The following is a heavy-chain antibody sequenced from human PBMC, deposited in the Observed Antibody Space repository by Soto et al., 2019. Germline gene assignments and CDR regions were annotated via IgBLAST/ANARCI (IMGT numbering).Heavy chain of an antibody. J-gene: IGHJ4*02. CDR3: ARGFPSMTYYGEYYFDY. V-gene: IGHV3-53*01. CDR1: GFTVSTNY. D-gene: IGHD3-10*01. CDR2: FYSGGST. Sequence: VQLVESGGGVVRPGRSLRLSCEAFGFTVSTNYMSWVRQTPGKGLEWVSVFYSGGSTFYADSVKGRFTISRDNSRNTLYLQMRSLRAEDTAVYYCARGFPSMTYYGEYYFDYWGQGTLVTVSS.